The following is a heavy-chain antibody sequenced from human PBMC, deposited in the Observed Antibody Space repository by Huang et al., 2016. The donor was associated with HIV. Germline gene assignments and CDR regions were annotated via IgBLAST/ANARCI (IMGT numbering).Heavy chain of an antibody. CDR2: IYYSGNG. Sequence: QLQLQESGPGLVKPSETLSLTCTVSGGSISRSSYYWGWIRQSPGKGLGWSGSIYYSGNGYYNPSLKSRVTMSVDRSSNQFSLKMHSVTAADTAVYYCASRTTVTTTSNYHYFYMDVWGKGTTVIVSS. CDR1: GGSISRSSYY. V-gene: IGHV4-39*01. D-gene: IGHD4-17*01. J-gene: IGHJ6*03. CDR3: ASRTTVTTTSNYHYFYMDV.